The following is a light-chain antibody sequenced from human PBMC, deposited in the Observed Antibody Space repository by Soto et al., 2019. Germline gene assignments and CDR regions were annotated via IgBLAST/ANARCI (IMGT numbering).Light chain of an antibody. J-gene: IGKJ2*01. Sequence: EIVLTQSPGTLSLSPGEKATLSCRASQTVGSPYLAWYQQKPGRAPRLLIYAASSMATGIPDRFSGSGSATDFTLTISSLEPEDFAVYYCQQYGTSPPRYIFGQGTKLEIK. CDR2: AAS. V-gene: IGKV3-20*01. CDR3: QQYGTSPPRYI. CDR1: QTVGSPY.